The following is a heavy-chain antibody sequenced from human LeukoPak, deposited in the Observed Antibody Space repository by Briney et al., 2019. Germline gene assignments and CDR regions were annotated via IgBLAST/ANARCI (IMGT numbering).Heavy chain of an antibody. CDR3: ARSGEDIVVVPAAIPGYMDV. CDR1: GGSISTYY. Sequence: SETLSLTCTVSGGSISTYYWSWIRQPPGKGLELIGYIYYSGSTNYNPSLKSRVTISVDTSKNQFSLKLSSVTAADTAVYYCARSGEDIVVVPAAIPGYMDVWGKGTTVTVSS. CDR2: IYYSGST. J-gene: IGHJ6*03. V-gene: IGHV4-59*01. D-gene: IGHD2-2*02.